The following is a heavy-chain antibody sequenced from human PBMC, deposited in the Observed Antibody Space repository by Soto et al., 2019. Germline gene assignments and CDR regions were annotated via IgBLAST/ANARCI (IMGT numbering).Heavy chain of an antibody. D-gene: IGHD3-22*01. V-gene: IGHV4-31*03. CDR1: GGSISSGGYY. J-gene: IGHJ4*02. CDR2: IYYSGST. Sequence: QVQLQESGPGLVKPSPTLSLTCTVSGGSISSGGYYWSWIRQHPGKGLEWIGYIYYSGSTYYNPSLKSRVTISVDTSKNQFSLKLSSVTAADTAVYYCARGNPNDSSGYYPAHFDYWGQGTLVTVSS. CDR3: ARGNPNDSSGYYPAHFDY.